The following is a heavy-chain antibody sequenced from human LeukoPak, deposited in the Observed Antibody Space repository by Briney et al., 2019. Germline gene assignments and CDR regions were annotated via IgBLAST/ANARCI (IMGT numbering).Heavy chain of an antibody. V-gene: IGHV4-59*12. Sequence: SETLSLTCTVSGGSISSYYWSWIRQPPGKGLEWIGYIYYSGSTNYNPSLKSRVTISVDTSKNQFSLKLSSVTAADTAVYYCARYYYGSGSLDNYHDAFDIWGQGTMVTVSS. CDR1: GGSISSYY. D-gene: IGHD3-10*01. CDR2: IYYSGST. J-gene: IGHJ3*02. CDR3: ARYYYGSGSLDNYHDAFDI.